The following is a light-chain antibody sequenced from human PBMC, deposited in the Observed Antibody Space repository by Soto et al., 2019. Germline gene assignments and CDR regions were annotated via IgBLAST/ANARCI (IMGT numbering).Light chain of an antibody. CDR2: AAT. CDR3: QQSYTAPP. J-gene: IGKJ2*01. CDR1: QSIGSY. V-gene: IGKV1-39*01. Sequence: DIQMTQSPSSRSASVGDRTTITCRAIQSIGSYLNWYQQKPGKSPKLLIHAATTLHGGVPSRFSGSESRTDFPLTITQLQPGDFATYYCQQSYTAPPFGQGTKLEIK.